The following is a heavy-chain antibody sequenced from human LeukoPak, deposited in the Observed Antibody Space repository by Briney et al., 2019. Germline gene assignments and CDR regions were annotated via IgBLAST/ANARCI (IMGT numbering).Heavy chain of an antibody. CDR1: GFTFSSYA. CDR3: ARDYCGGDCPLDY. V-gene: IGHV3-30-3*01. D-gene: IGHD2-21*02. CDR2: ISYDGSNK. Sequence: GGSLRLSCAASGFTFSSYAMHWVRQAPGKGLEWVAVISYDGSNKYYADSVKGRFTISRDNPKNTLYLQMNSLRAEDTAVYYCARDYCGGDCPLDYWGQGTLVTVSS. J-gene: IGHJ4*02.